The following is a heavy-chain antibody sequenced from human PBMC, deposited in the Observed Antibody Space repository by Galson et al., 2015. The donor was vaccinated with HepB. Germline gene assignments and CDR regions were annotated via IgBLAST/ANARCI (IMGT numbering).Heavy chain of an antibody. J-gene: IGHJ5*02. CDR2: INPSGGST. V-gene: IGHV1-46*01. CDR3: ARSKPINIVVVPAAMDP. CDR1: GYTFTSYY. Sequence: SVKVSCKASGYTFTSYYMHWVRQAPGQGLEWMGIINPSGGSTSYAQKFQGRVTMTRDTSTSTVYMELSSLRSEDTAVYYCARSKPINIVVVPAAMDPWGQGTLVTVSS. D-gene: IGHD2-2*01.